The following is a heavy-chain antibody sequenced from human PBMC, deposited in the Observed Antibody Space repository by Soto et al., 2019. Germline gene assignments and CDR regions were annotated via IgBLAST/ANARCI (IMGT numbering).Heavy chain of an antibody. CDR1: GFTFSSYG. Sequence: QVQLVESGGGVVQPGRSLRLSCAASGFTFSSYGMHWVRQAPGKGLEWVAVISYDGSNKYYADSVKGRFTISRDNSKNTLYLQMNSLRAEDTAVYYCAKDQRRDGYTLGLYYFDYWGQGTLVTVSS. CDR3: AKDQRRDGYTLGLYYFDY. J-gene: IGHJ4*02. D-gene: IGHD5-12*01. V-gene: IGHV3-30*18. CDR2: ISYDGSNK.